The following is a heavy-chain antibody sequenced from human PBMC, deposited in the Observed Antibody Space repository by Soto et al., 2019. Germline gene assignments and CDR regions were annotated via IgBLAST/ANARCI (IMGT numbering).Heavy chain of an antibody. CDR3: AGVYGSGSYPTPYNWFDP. V-gene: IGHV2-5*02. CDR2: IYWDDDK. CDR1: GFSLSTSGVG. Sequence: QITLKESGPPLVKPTQTLTLTCTFSGFSLSTSGVGVGWICQPPGKALEWLALIYWDDDKRYSPSLKSRLTITKDTSKNQVVLTMTNMDPVDTATYYCAGVYGSGSYPTPYNWFDPWGQGTLVTVSS. D-gene: IGHD3-10*01. J-gene: IGHJ5*02.